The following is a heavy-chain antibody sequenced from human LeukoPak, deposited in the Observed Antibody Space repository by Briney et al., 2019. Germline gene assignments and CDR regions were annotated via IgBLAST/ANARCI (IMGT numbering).Heavy chain of an antibody. CDR3: AKDPAP. Sequence: PGGSLRLSCAASGFTFSSYGMHWVRQAPGKGLEWVAVISYDGSNKYYADSVKGRFTISRDNSKNTLHLQMNSLRAEDTAVYYCAKDPAPWGQGTLVTVSS. V-gene: IGHV3-30*18. CDR2: ISYDGSNK. J-gene: IGHJ4*02. CDR1: GFTFSSYG.